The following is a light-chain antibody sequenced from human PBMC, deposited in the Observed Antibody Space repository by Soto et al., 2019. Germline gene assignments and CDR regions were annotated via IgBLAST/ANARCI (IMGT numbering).Light chain of an antibody. Sequence: QSVLTQPASVSGSPGQSITISCTGTISDVGGYNYVSCYQQHPGEAPKLIVYDVSNRPSGVSHRFSGSKSGNTASLTISGLQAEDEAYYYCNSYRSTSTRYVFGTGTKLTVL. CDR3: NSYRSTSTRYV. CDR2: DVS. J-gene: IGLJ1*01. V-gene: IGLV2-14*01. CDR1: ISDVGGYNY.